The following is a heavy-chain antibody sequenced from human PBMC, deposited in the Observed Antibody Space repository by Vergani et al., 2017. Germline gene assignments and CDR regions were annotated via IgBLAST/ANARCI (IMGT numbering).Heavy chain of an antibody. CDR2: IYYSGST. Sequence: QVQLQESGPGLVKPSQTLSLTCTVSGGSISSGDYYWSWIRQPPGKGLEWIGYIYYSGSTYYNPSLKSRVTISVDTSKNQFSLKLSSVTAADTAVYYCARGQYYGSGSYPPFDDWGQGTLVTVSS. CDR3: ARGQYYGSGSYPPFDD. J-gene: IGHJ4*02. V-gene: IGHV4-30-4*08. CDR1: GGSISSGDYY. D-gene: IGHD3-10*01.